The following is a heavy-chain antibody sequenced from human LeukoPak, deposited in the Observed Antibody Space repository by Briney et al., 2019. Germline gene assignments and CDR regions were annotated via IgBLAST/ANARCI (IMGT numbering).Heavy chain of an antibody. CDR3: AELGITMIGGV. J-gene: IGHJ6*04. CDR2: IANDAKTT. V-gene: IGHV3-30*18. D-gene: IGHD3-10*02. CDR1: GFTFSSYS. Sequence: PGGSLRLSCAASGFTFSSYSMNWVRQAPGKGLEWVAVIANDAKTTYYADSVKGRFTIFRDNSKNTFYLQMNSLRAEDTAVYYCAELGITMIGGVWGKGTTVTISS.